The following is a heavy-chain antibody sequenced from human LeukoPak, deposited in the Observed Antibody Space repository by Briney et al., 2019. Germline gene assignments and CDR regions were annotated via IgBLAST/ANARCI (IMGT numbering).Heavy chain of an antibody. J-gene: IGHJ4*02. V-gene: IGHV1-69*04. CDR2: IIPILGIA. CDR1: GGTFSSYA. CDR3: VLGGYSYGGPSDY. D-gene: IGHD5-18*01. Sequence: GASVKVSCKASGGTFSSYAISWVRQAPGQRLEWMGRIIPILGIANYAQKFQGRVTITADKSTSTAYMELSSLRSEDTAVYYCVLGGYSYGGPSDYWGQGTLVTVSS.